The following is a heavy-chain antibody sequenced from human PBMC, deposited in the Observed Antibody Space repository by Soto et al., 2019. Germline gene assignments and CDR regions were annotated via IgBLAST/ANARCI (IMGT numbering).Heavy chain of an antibody. CDR3: ARGKGMEENYYYYGLDI. J-gene: IGHJ6*02. D-gene: IGHD1-1*01. V-gene: IGHV1-3*01. Sequence: ASVKVSCKASGYTFTTHAMHWLRQSPGQSLEWMGWINGGTGQTKHSQRFQGRVIITRDTSASTAYMELSSLRSEDTAVYYCARGKGMEENYYYYGLDIWGQGTTVTV. CDR2: INGGTGQT. CDR1: GYTFTTHA.